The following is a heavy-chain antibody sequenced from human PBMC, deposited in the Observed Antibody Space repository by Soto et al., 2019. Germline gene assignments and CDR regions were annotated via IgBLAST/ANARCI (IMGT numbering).Heavy chain of an antibody. V-gene: IGHV3-21*01. CDR1: GFIFSSYS. CDR3: ARIIGTSHAFDI. J-gene: IGHJ3*02. CDR2: ISSSGSYM. Sequence: EEQLVESGGGLVKPGGSLRLSCTGSGFIFSSYSVNWVRQAPGKGLEWVSSISSSGSYMYYADSVRGRFTISRDNAKNSLFLQMNSLRAEDTAVYYCARIIGTSHAFDIWGQGTMVTVSS.